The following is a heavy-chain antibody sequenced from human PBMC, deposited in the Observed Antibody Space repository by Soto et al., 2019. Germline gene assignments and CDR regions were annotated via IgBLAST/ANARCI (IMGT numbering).Heavy chain of an antibody. Sequence: SETLSLTGTVSGGSVSIDTPYWSWSRKPPGKRLEWIGSIYSSGGTNYNPSLKSRVTMSVDTSKNQFSLKLRSVIVADTAVYHCARFVRSCSGTTCYTRADVWGQGTTVTVSS. CDR1: GGSVSIDTPY. J-gene: IGHJ6*02. CDR2: IYSSGGT. CDR3: ARFVRSCSGTTCYTRADV. D-gene: IGHD2-2*02. V-gene: IGHV4-61*01.